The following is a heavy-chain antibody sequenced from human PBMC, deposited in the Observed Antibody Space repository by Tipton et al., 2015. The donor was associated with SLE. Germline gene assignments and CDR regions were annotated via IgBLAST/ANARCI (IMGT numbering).Heavy chain of an antibody. Sequence: SLRLSCAASGFTFSSYGMHWVRQAPGKGLEWVAVISYDGSNKYYADSVKGRFTISRDNSKNTLYLQMNSLRAEDTAVYYCARGKTRIAAAGAHGYWGQGTLVTVSS. V-gene: IGHV3-30*03. J-gene: IGHJ4*02. D-gene: IGHD6-13*01. CDR3: ARGKTRIAAAGAHGY. CDR2: ISYDGSNK. CDR1: GFTFSSYG.